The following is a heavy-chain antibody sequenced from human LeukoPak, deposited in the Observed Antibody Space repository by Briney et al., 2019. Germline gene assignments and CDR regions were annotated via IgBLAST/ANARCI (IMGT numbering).Heavy chain of an antibody. J-gene: IGHJ6*02. CDR2: ISYDGSNK. CDR3: ARERAATSGVDV. Sequence: GGSLRLSCAASGFTFSSYGMHWVRQAPGKGLEWVAVISYDGSNKYYADSVKGRFTISRNNSKNTLYLQMNSLRAEDTAVYYCARERAATSGVDVWGQGTTVTVSS. V-gene: IGHV3-30*03. D-gene: IGHD5-12*01. CDR1: GFTFSSYG.